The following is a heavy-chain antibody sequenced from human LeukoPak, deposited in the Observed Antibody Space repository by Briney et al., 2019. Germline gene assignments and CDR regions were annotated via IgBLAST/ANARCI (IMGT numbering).Heavy chain of an antibody. D-gene: IGHD1-26*01. CDR3: AKHRDSGHSGSVDY. CDR2: IWYDGNNK. CDR1: GFTFSNYG. V-gene: IGHV3-33*06. Sequence: GGSLGLSCAASGFTFSNYGMHWVRQAPGKGLEWVALIWYDGNNKYYADSVKGRFTISRENSKSTLYLQMNSVRAEDTALYYCAKHRDSGHSGSVDYWGQGTLVTVSS. J-gene: IGHJ4*02.